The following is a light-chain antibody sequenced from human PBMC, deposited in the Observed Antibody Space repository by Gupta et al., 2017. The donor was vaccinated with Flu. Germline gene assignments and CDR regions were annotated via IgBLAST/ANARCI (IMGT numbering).Light chain of an antibody. CDR2: TTD. J-gene: IGLJ2*01. V-gene: IGLV8-61*01. CDR1: SRSVSSDHF. Sequence: TVLTQEPSFSVSPGGTVTLTCRLNSRSVSSDHFHSWYQQYPGQAPRPLIYTTDVRSSGVPDRFSGSMLGNTASLTITGLQTEDEADYYCYSYTTRSSVVFGGGTKVTVL. CDR3: YSYTTRSSVV.